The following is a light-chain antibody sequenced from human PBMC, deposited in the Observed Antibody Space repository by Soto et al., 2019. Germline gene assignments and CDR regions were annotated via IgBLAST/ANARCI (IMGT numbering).Light chain of an antibody. CDR3: QQHGSSPFT. V-gene: IGKV3-20*01. CDR2: GAS. CDR1: QSVSSNS. J-gene: IGKJ3*01. Sequence: EVVLTQSPGTLSLSPGERATLSCRASQSVSSNSLAWYQQKPGQAPRLLIYGASSRATGIPDRFSGSGTGTDFTLTISRLEPEDFAVYYCQQHGSSPFTFGPGTKVDIK.